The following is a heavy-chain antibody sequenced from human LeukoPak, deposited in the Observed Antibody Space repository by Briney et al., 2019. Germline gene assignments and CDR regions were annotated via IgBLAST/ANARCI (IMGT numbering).Heavy chain of an antibody. J-gene: IGHJ4*02. CDR1: GFTFSDHY. D-gene: IGHD2-2*01. Sequence: PGGSLRLSCAASGFTFSDHYMDWVRQAPGKGLEWVGRTRNKVKSYTTKYVASVKGRFTISRDDSKNSLYLQMNSLKTEDTAVYYCARGYCRSTTSCYFDYWGQGALVTVSS. V-gene: IGHV3-72*01. CDR3: ARGYCRSTTSCYFDY. CDR2: TRNKVKSYTT.